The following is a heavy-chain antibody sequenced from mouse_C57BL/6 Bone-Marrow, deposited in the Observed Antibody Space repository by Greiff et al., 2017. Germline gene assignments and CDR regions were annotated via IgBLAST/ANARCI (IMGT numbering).Heavy chain of an antibody. V-gene: IGHV1-63*01. CDR1: GYTFTNYW. J-gene: IGHJ2*01. CDR2: IYPGGGYT. CDR3: ARLDGYSYFDY. D-gene: IGHD2-3*01. Sequence: QVQLQQSGAELVRPETSVKMSCKASGYTFTNYWIGWAKQRPGHGLEWIGDIYPGGGYTNYNEKFKGKATLTADKSSSTAYMQFSSLTSEDSAIYYCARLDGYSYFDYWGQGTTLTVSS.